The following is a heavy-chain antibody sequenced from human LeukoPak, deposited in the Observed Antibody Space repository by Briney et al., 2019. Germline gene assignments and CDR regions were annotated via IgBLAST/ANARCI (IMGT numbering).Heavy chain of an antibody. CDR3: ARGPGVYVWGSYRQPFDY. CDR1: GFTVSHNY. J-gene: IGHJ4*02. Sequence: MTGGSLRLSCAASGFTVSHNYMSWVRQPPGKGLEWIGEINHSGSTNYNPSLKSRVTISVDTSKNQFSLKLSSVTAADTAVYYCARGPGVYVWGSYRQPFDYWGQGTLVTVSS. V-gene: IGHV4-34*01. CDR2: INHSGST. D-gene: IGHD3-16*02.